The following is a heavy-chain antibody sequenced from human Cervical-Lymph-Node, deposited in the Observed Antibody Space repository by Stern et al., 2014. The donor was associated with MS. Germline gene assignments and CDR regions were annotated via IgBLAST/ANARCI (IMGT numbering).Heavy chain of an antibody. CDR1: GYSFNDYW. D-gene: IGHD4-17*01. CDR3: ARDYGDYAFDY. CDR2: SFPGDSKT. J-gene: IGHJ4*02. V-gene: IGHV5-51*01. Sequence: VQLVQSGAEVKKPGESLKISCKGSGYSFNDYWIAWVRQMPGKGLEWMVISFPGDSKTRYSPSFQVQGTISAYKSIITANRQWSSLKASDTAMYYCARDYGDYAFDYWGQGTLVTVSS.